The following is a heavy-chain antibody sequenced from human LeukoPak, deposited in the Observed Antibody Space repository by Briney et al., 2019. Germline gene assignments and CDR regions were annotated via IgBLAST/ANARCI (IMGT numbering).Heavy chain of an antibody. Sequence: SDTLSLTCAVYGGSFSGYYWSWIRQPPGKGLESIGEINHSGSTNYNPSLTSRVTISVDTSKNQFSLELSSVTAADTAVYYCARGRSGSYRKDYYYGMDVWGQGTTVTVPS. CDR1: GGSFSGYY. CDR3: ARGRSGSYRKDYYYGMDV. J-gene: IGHJ6*02. D-gene: IGHD1-26*01. CDR2: INHSGST. V-gene: IGHV4-34*01.